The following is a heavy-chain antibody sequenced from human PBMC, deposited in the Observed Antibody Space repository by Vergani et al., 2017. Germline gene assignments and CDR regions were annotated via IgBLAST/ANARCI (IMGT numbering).Heavy chain of an antibody. CDR2: IYYSGST. D-gene: IGHD3-22*01. V-gene: IGHV4-31*03. CDR1: GGSISSGGYY. CDR3: AREGSSGWRGRVDY. J-gene: IGHJ4*02. Sequence: QVQLQESGPGLVKPSQTLSLTCTVSGGSISSGGYYWSWIRQHPGKGLEWIGYIYYSGSTYFTPSLKSRVTIAVDTSKNQFSLKLSSVTAADTAVYYCAREGSSGWRGRVDYWGQGTLVTVSS.